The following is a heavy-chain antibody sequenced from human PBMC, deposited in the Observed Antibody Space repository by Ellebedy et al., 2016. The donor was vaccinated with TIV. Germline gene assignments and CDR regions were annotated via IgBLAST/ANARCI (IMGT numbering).Heavy chain of an antibody. J-gene: IGHJ4*02. CDR3: ARARNTVIVPAARGSPFDS. V-gene: IGHV4-4*07. Sequence: SETLSLXXSVSGGSIRGYYWSWIRQPPGKGLEWIGLIYYSGGTNYNPSLKSRVTMSVDTSKNQFSLKLSSVTAADTALYYCARARNTVIVPAARGSPFDSWGQGALVTVSS. CDR2: IYYSGGT. CDR1: GGSIRGYY. D-gene: IGHD2-2*01.